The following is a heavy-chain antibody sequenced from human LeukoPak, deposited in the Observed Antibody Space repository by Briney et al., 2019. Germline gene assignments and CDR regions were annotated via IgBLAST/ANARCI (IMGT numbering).Heavy chain of an antibody. Sequence: GGSLRLSCAASGFTFDDHAMHWVRQAPGKGLGWVSGISWNSGGIAYADSVKGRFTISRDNAKNSLYLQMNSLRAEDTALYYCSRVSAYATSSGEFDYWGQGTLVTVSS. CDR3: SRVSAYATSSGEFDY. J-gene: IGHJ4*02. D-gene: IGHD7-27*01. V-gene: IGHV3-9*01. CDR2: ISWNSGGI. CDR1: GFTFDDHA.